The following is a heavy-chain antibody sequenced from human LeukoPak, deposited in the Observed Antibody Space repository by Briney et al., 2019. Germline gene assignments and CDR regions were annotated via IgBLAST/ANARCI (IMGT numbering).Heavy chain of an antibody. CDR2: IYYSGST. Sequence: SESLSLTCTVSGGSISSYYWSWIRQPPGKGLEWIGYIYYSGSTNYNPSLKSRVTISVDTSKNQFSLKLSSVTAADTAVYYCARDVYDGGMDVWGQGTTVTV. CDR3: ARDVYDGGMDV. D-gene: IGHD1-1*01. CDR1: GGSISSYY. J-gene: IGHJ6*02. V-gene: IGHV4-59*01.